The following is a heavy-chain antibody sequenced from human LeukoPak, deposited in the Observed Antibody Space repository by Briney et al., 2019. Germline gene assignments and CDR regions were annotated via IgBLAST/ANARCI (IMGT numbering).Heavy chain of an antibody. J-gene: IGHJ3*02. CDR1: GFTFSSYS. CDR2: ISSSSSYI. V-gene: IGHV3-21*01. Sequence: PGGSLRLSCAASGFTFSSYSMNWVRQAPGKGLEWVSSISSSSSYIYYADSVKGRFTISRDNAKNSLCLQMNSLRAEDTAVYYCASTPPPVYVWGSYRLDAFDIWGQGTMVTVSS. CDR3: ASTPPPVYVWGSYRLDAFDI. D-gene: IGHD3-16*02.